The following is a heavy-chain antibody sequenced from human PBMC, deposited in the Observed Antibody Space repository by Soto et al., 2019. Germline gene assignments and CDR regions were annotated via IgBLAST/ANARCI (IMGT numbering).Heavy chain of an antibody. CDR3: GRETAAVAGKGPLDY. V-gene: IGHV1-18*01. Sequence: ASVKVSCKASGYTFTSYGISWVRQAPGQGLEWMGWISAYNGNTNYAQKLQGRVTMTTDTSTSTAYMELRSLRSDDTAVYYCGRETAAVAGKGPLDYWGQGTLVTVSS. CDR1: GYTFTSYG. J-gene: IGHJ4*02. CDR2: ISAYNGNT. D-gene: IGHD6-19*01.